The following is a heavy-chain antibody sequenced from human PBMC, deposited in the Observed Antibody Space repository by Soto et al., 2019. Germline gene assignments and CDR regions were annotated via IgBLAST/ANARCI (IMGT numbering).Heavy chain of an antibody. CDR1: GGTFSSYA. Sequence: SVKVSCKASGGTFSSYAISWVRQAPGQGLEWMGGIIPIFGTANYAQKFQGRVTITADESTSTAYMELSSLRSEDTAVYYCARYGYCSSTSCYTSAYYYGMDVWGQGTTVTVS. V-gene: IGHV1-69*13. D-gene: IGHD2-2*02. CDR2: IIPIFGTA. CDR3: ARYGYCSSTSCYTSAYYYGMDV. J-gene: IGHJ6*02.